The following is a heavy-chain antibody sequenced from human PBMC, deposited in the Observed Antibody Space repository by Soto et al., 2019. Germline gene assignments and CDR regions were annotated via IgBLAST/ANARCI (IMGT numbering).Heavy chain of an antibody. D-gene: IGHD6-19*01. CDR3: ARDQAPYSNGWYY. CDR1: GYTFTSYG. Sequence: QIYLVQSGAEVKKPGASVKVSCKASGYTFTSYGIIWVRQAPGQGLEWMGWINTKNGNTHYAQKPQGGVTMTTDTSTTTAYMELRSLRTDDTAVYFCARDQAPYSNGWYYWGQGTLVTVSS. V-gene: IGHV1-18*01. CDR2: INTKNGNT. J-gene: IGHJ4*02.